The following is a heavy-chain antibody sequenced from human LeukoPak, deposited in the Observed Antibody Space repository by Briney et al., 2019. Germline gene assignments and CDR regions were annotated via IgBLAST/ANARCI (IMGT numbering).Heavy chain of an antibody. CDR2: IYYSGST. J-gene: IGHJ3*02. CDR3: AKDRNYDFTVDAFDI. V-gene: IGHV4-34*09. Sequence: PSETLSLTCAVFGGSFSGYFWSWIRQPPGKGLEWIGYIYYSGSTYYNPSLKSRVTISVDTSKNQFSLKLSSVTAADTAVYYCAKDRNYDFTVDAFDIWGQGTMVTVSS. D-gene: IGHD3-3*01. CDR1: GGSFSGYF.